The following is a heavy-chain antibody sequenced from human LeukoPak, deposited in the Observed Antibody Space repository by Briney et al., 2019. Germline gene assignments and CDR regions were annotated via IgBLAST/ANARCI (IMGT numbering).Heavy chain of an antibody. D-gene: IGHD4-11*01. CDR1: GGSISSYY. CDR3: ARDRGYSTLDY. CDR2: IYYSGST. V-gene: IGHV4-59*01. Sequence: SETLSLTCTVSGGSISSYYWSWIRQPPGKGLEWIGYIYYSGSTNYNPSLKSRVTISVDTSKNQFSLKLSSVTAADTAVYYCARDRGYSTLDYWGQGTMVTVSS. J-gene: IGHJ3*01.